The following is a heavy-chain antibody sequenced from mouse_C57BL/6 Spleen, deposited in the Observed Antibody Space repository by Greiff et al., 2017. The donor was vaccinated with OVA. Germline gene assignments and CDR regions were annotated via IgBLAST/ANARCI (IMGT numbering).Heavy chain of an antibody. Sequence: EVKLMESGPELVKPGASVKISCKASGYSFTDYNMNWVKQSNGKSLEWIGVINPNYGTTSYNQKFKGKATLTVDQSSSTAYMQLNSLTSEDSAVYYCARLRGNYEYYYAMDYWGQGTSVTVSS. CDR3: ARLRGNYEYYYAMDY. J-gene: IGHJ4*01. CDR2: INPNYGTT. D-gene: IGHD2-1*01. CDR1: GYSFTDYN. V-gene: IGHV1-39*01.